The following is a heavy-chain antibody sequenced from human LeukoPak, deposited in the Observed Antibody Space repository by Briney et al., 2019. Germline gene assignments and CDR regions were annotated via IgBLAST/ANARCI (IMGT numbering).Heavy chain of an antibody. Sequence: GGSLRLSCAASGFNFNKYDMTWARQAPGKGLEWVSTITGRSDKTYYTDSVKGRFITSRDNSKDTLYLQMNSLRAEDTALYYCAKGGWLDDLGQGALVTVSS. V-gene: IGHV3-23*01. CDR3: AKGGWLDD. CDR2: ITGRSDKT. D-gene: IGHD6-19*01. J-gene: IGHJ4*02. CDR1: GFNFNKYD.